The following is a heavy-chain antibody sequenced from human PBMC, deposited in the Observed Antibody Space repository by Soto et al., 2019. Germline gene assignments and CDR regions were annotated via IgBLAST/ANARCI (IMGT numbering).Heavy chain of an antibody. CDR3: ARGGGGYCSARSCSGADY. CDR1: GGTFSSYA. D-gene: IGHD2-15*01. J-gene: IGHJ4*02. Sequence: SCKTSGGTFSSYAMHWVRQAPGKGLEWVAVTSYDGSNKYYADSVKGRFTISRDSSKNTLYLQMNSLRAEDTAVYYCARGGGGYCSARSCSGADYWGQGTLVTVSS. V-gene: IGHV3-30*04. CDR2: TSYDGSNK.